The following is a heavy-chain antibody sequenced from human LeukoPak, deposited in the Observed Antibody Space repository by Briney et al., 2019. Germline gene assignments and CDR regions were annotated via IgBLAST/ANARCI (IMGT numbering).Heavy chain of an antibody. CDR3: TRLDYGSDY. D-gene: IGHD3-10*01. Sequence: GGSLRLSCAASGFIFSVSAIHWVRQASGKGLEWVGRIRTRTNRYATAYAAAVKGRFTVSRDDSKNTAYLQMNSLKTEDTAVYYCTRLDYGSDYWGQGTQVIVSS. V-gene: IGHV3-73*01. CDR2: IRTRTNRYAT. J-gene: IGHJ4*02. CDR1: GFIFSVSA.